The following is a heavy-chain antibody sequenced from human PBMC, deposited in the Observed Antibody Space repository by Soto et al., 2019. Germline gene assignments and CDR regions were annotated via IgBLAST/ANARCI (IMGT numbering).Heavy chain of an antibody. V-gene: IGHV5-51*01. Sequence: PGESLKISCKATGYSFTNYWIAWVRQMPGKGLEWMGIIYPGDSDTLYSPAFEGLVTMSVDKSTSTAYLQWGSLKASDTARYYCARQGSSGYYYYGMDVWGQGTTVTVSS. J-gene: IGHJ6*02. CDR3: ARQGSSGYYYYGMDV. CDR1: GYSFTNYW. D-gene: IGHD3-10*01. CDR2: IYPGDSDT.